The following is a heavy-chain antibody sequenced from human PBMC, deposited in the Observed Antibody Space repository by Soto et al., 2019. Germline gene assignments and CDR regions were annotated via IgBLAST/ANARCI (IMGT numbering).Heavy chain of an antibody. D-gene: IGHD6-6*01. CDR1: GFTFSSYA. CDR3: AKDWRCIAAPMDV. J-gene: IGHJ6*03. CDR2: ISGSGGST. Sequence: GGSLRLSCAASGFTFSSYAMSWVRQAPGKGLEWVSAISGSGGSTYYADSVKGRFTISRDNSQNTQYLQMDRLRAEATAVYYCAKDWRCIAAPMDVWGKGTTVTVFS. V-gene: IGHV3-23*01.